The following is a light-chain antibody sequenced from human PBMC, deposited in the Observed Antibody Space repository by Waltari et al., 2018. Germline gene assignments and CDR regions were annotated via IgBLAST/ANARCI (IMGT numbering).Light chain of an antibody. CDR1: TSNIGAGYA. J-gene: IGLJ2*01. CDR2: AKR. CDR3: QSYDSSLGRSV. V-gene: IGLV1-40*01. Sequence: QSVLTQPPSVSGAPGPPVTISCSGSTSNIGAGYAVHCYQHVPGRAPRLLIYAKRDRPSGVPDRFSGSTSGTSASLAVTGLQAEDEADYYCQSYDSSLGRSVFGGGTKLTVL.